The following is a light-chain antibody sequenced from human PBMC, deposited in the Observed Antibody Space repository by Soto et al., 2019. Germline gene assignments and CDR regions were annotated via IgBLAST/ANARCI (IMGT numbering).Light chain of an antibody. CDR1: QSVSSSY. Sequence: EIVLTQSPCTLSLSPGERVTLSCRASQSVSSSYLAWYQQKPGHAPRLLIYGASSRATGIPYRFSGSGSGTDFTLTISRLEPEDFAVYYCQQYGSSPFGQGTRLEIK. CDR2: GAS. V-gene: IGKV3-20*01. J-gene: IGKJ5*01. CDR3: QQYGSSP.